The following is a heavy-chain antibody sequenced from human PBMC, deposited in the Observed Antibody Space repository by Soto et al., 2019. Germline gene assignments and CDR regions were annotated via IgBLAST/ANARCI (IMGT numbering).Heavy chain of an antibody. CDR1: GYTFTSYD. D-gene: IGHD6-13*01. Sequence: GASVKVSCKASGYTFTSYDINWVRLATGQGLEWMGWMNPNSGNTGYAQKFQGRVTMTRNTSISTAYMELSSLRSEDTAVYYCARGASSSWYGYYYYYYMEVWGKGTTVTVSS. CDR2: MNPNSGNT. CDR3: ARGASSSWYGYYYYYYMEV. J-gene: IGHJ6*03. V-gene: IGHV1-8*01.